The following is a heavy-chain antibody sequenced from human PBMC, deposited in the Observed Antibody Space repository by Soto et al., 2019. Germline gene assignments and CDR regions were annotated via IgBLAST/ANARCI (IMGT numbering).Heavy chain of an antibody. D-gene: IGHD5-12*01. CDR2: IFHNGGT. CDR1: GYSISSGAYY. CDR3: ASSDGYNAFDF. J-gene: IGHJ4*02. Sequence: QIHLQESGSGLVKPSQTLSLTCAVSGYSISSGAYYWSWIRQPQGKGLEWIGYIFHNGGTYYNPSLESRITISLDRSKNQFSLKVSAVTAADTAMYYCASSDGYNAFDFWGQGTLVTVSS. V-gene: IGHV4-30-2*01.